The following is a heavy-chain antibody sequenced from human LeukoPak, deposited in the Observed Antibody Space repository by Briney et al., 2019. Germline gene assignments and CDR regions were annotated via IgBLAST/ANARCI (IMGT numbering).Heavy chain of an antibody. CDR1: GFTFSNYG. Sequence: GGSLRLSCEASGFTFSNYGLSWVRQAPGKGLKWVAGISGSGDRTSYADSVKGRFTISRDNSKNTLYLQMNSLRAEDTAVYYCAKDLSRYSSGWSVFDYWGQGTLVTVSS. CDR3: AKDLSRYSSGWSVFDY. V-gene: IGHV3-23*01. D-gene: IGHD6-19*01. CDR2: ISGSGDRT. J-gene: IGHJ4*02.